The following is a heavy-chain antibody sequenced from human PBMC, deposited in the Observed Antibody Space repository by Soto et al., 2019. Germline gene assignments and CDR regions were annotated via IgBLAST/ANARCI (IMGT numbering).Heavy chain of an antibody. CDR1: GDSIISIYH. CDR3: AGMPYTSGLRFDP. CDR2: IFHTGTT. J-gene: IGHJ5*02. V-gene: IGHV4-38-2*01. D-gene: IGHD6-19*01. Sequence: PSETLSLTCAVSGDSIISIYHWAWIRQPPGRSLEWIASIFHTGTTYYTPSLKSRVTISVDTSKNQFSLKLKSVTAADTAVYFCAGMPYTSGLRFDPWGPGTLVTVSS.